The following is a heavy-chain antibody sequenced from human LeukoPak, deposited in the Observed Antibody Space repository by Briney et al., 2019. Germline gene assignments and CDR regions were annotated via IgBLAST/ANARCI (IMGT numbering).Heavy chain of an antibody. CDR2: IKEDGSEE. D-gene: IGHD4-11*01. CDR1: GFTLRTFW. V-gene: IGHV3-7*03. J-gene: IGHJ4*02. Sequence: GGSLRLSCAASGFTLRTFWMIWVRQAPGKGLEWVASIKEDGSEEYYVDSAKGQFTISRDNTKNSLYLQMNNLRVEDTAVYYCARARTVTTFDYWGQGTLVTVSS. CDR3: ARARTVTTFDY.